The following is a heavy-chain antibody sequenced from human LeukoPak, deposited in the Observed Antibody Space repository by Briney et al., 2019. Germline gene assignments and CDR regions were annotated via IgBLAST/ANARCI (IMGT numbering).Heavy chain of an antibody. CDR3: ARNEGYCSSTSCSSFDY. CDR2: IIPIFGTA. J-gene: IGHJ4*02. CDR1: GYTFTSYD. Sequence: GASVKVSCKASGYTFTSYDINWVRQAPGQGLEWMGGIIPIFGTANYAQKFQGRVTITTDESTSTAYMELSSLRSEDTAVYYCARNEGYCSSTSCSSFDYWGQGTLVTVSS. V-gene: IGHV1-69*05. D-gene: IGHD2-2*01.